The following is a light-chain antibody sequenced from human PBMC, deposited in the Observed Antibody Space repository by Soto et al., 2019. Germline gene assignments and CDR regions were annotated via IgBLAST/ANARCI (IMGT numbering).Light chain of an antibody. J-gene: IGKJ5*01. V-gene: IGKV1-8*01. CDR2: AAS. CDR1: QGISSY. CDR3: QQYYSYPHP. Sequence: AIRMTQSPSSFSASTGDRVTITCRASQGISSYLAWYQQKPGKAPKLLIYAASTLQSGVPSRFSGSGSGTDSTLTISCLQSEDFATYYCQQYYSYPHPFGQGTRLEIK.